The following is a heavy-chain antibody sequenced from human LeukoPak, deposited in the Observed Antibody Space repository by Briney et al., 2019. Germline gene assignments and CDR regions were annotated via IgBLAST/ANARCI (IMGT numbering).Heavy chain of an antibody. J-gene: IGHJ3*02. CDR2: INYIGST. CDR3: ARVKYYFDSSGYHYPFDI. D-gene: IGHD3-22*01. CDR1: GDSISSYH. V-gene: IGHV4-59*01. Sequence: PSETLSLTCAVSGDSISSYHRSWIRQPPGKGLEWVAHINYIGSTKYNPSLNSRVTISVDTSKSQFSLQLSSVTAADTAVYYCARVKYYFDSSGYHYPFDIWGQGTMVTVSS.